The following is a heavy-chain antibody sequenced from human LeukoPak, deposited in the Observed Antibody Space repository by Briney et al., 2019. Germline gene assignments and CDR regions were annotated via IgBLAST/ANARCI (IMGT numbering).Heavy chain of an antibody. CDR2: IYYSGST. CDR1: GGSISSYY. Sequence: SGTLSLTCTVSGGSISSYYWSWIRQPPGKGLEWIGYIYYSGSTNYNPSLKSRVTISVDTSKNQSSLKLSSVTAADTAVYYCARIRGSYEKDAFDIWGQGTMVTVSS. D-gene: IGHD1-26*01. V-gene: IGHV4-59*01. J-gene: IGHJ3*02. CDR3: ARIRGSYEKDAFDI.